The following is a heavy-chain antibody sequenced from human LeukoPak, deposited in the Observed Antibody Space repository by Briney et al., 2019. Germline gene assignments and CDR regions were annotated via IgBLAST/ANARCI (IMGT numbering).Heavy chain of an antibody. CDR1: GLSISSGDYY. CDR2: IYYSGST. D-gene: IGHD3-22*01. Sequence: SETLSLTCTVSGLSISSGDYYWRWIRQPPGKGLEWIGYIYYSGSTYYNPSLKSRVTISVDTSKNQFSLKLSSVTPADTAVYYCARGGPANYYDSSGPFLAPFDYWGQGTLVTVSS. J-gene: IGHJ4*02. V-gene: IGHV4-30-4*01. CDR3: ARGGPANYYDSSGPFLAPFDY.